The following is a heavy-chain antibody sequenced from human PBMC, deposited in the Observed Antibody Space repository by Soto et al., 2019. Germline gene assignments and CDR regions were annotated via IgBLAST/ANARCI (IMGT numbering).Heavy chain of an antibody. Sequence: PSETLYLTCTVSGGSISSYYWSWIRQPPGKGLEWIGYIYYSGSTNYNPSLKSRVTISVDTSKNQFSLKLSSVTAADTAVYYCARLVTFTIVRGVVFDIRAQRTTVTGSS. D-gene: IGHD3-10*01. CDR3: ARLVTFTIVRGVVFDI. CDR2: IYYSGST. V-gene: IGHV4-59*01. CDR1: GGSISSYY. J-gene: IGHJ6*02.